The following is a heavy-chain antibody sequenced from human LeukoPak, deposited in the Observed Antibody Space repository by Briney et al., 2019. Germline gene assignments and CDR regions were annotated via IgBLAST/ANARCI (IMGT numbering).Heavy chain of an antibody. D-gene: IGHD6-6*01. V-gene: IGHV3-23*01. CDR2: INGGGSNT. CDR1: GFTFSSFP. J-gene: IGHJ4*02. CDR3: AKARREQYSSSSNSLSGPSDY. Sequence: PGGSLRLSCTVSGFTFSSFPMGWVRQAPGKGLEWVSAINGGGSNTYYADSVKGRFTISRDNSKNTLYLQMNSLRAEDTAVYYCAKARREQYSSSSNSLSGPSDYWGQGTLVTVSS.